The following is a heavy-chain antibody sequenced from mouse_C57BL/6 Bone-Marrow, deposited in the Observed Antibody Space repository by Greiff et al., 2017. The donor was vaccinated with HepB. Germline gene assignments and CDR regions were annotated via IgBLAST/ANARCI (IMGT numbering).Heavy chain of an antibody. CDR2: IDPETGGT. Sequence: QVQLQQSGAELVRPGASVTLSCKASGYTFTDYDMHWVKQTPVHGLEWIGAIDPETGGTAYNQKFKGKAILTADKSSSTAYMELRSLTSEDSAVYYCTRWTTTVVAFDYWGQGTTLTVSS. V-gene: IGHV1-15*01. CDR3: TRWTTTVVAFDY. J-gene: IGHJ2*01. D-gene: IGHD1-1*01. CDR1: GYTFTDYD.